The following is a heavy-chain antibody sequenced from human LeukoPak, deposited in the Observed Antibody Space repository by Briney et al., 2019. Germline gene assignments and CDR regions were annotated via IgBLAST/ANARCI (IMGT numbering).Heavy chain of an antibody. CDR2: IYHSGST. Sequence: SETLSLTCAVSGYSISSGYYWGWIRQPPGKGLEWIGSIYHSGSTYYNPSLKSRVTISVDTSKNQFSLKLSSVTAADTAVYYCARHGAGMATIEDIVFYFDYWGQGTLVTVSS. D-gene: IGHD5-24*01. V-gene: IGHV4-38-2*01. J-gene: IGHJ4*02. CDR1: GYSISSGYY. CDR3: ARHGAGMATIEDIVFYFDY.